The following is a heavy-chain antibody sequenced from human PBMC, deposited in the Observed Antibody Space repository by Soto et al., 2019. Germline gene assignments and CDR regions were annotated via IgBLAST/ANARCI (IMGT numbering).Heavy chain of an antibody. V-gene: IGHV3-30*03. J-gene: IGHJ4*02. CDR3: ARRLTTTVTAMGY. CDR2: ISDDGTNK. Sequence: GGSLRLSCAASGFSFGDYWMSWVRQAPGKGLEWVAAISDDGTNKYTADSVKGRFTISRDNSRNTVYLQVNSLRIEDTAVYYCARRLTTTVTAMGYWGQGTPVTVSS. D-gene: IGHD2-21*02. CDR1: GFSFGDYW.